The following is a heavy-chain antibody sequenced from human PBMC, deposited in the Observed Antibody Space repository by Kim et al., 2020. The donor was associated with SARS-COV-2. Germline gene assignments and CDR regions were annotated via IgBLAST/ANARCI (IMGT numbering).Heavy chain of an antibody. D-gene: IGHD3-22*01. CDR1: GYSISSGYY. Sequence: SETLSLTCTVSGYSISSGYYWGWIRQPPGKGLEWIGSIYHSGSTYYNPSLKSRVTISVDTSKNQFSLKLSSVTAADTAVYYCASDYYDSSGLDYWGQGTLVTVSS. CDR2: IYHSGST. V-gene: IGHV4-38-2*02. J-gene: IGHJ4*02. CDR3: ASDYYDSSGLDY.